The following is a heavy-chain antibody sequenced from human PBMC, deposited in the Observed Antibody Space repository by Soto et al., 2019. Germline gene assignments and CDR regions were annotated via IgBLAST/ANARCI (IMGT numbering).Heavy chain of an antibody. CDR1: GGSISSSSYY. CDR2: IYYSGST. CDR3: ARRNPRFGLGELPFDY. D-gene: IGHD3-10*01. V-gene: IGHV4-39*01. J-gene: IGHJ4*02. Sequence: QLQLQESGPGLVKPSETLSLTCTVSGGSISSSSYYWGWIGQPPGKGLEWIGSIYYSGSTYYNPSLKSRVTISVDTSKNQFSLKLSSVTAADTAVYYCARRNPRFGLGELPFDYWGQGTLVTVSS.